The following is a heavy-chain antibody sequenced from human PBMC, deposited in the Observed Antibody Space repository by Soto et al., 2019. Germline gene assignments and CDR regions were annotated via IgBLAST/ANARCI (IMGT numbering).Heavy chain of an antibody. Sequence: TLSLTCTVSGGSISSYYWSWIRQPPGTGLEWIGYIYYSGSTNYNPSLKSRVTISVDTSKNQFSLKLSSVTAADTAVYYCVRDRFFEDHDYYCYGMDVWGQGTTVTVSS. D-gene: IGHD3-3*01. J-gene: IGHJ6*02. V-gene: IGHV4-59*01. CDR3: VRDRFFEDHDYYCYGMDV. CDR2: IYYSGST. CDR1: GGSISSYY.